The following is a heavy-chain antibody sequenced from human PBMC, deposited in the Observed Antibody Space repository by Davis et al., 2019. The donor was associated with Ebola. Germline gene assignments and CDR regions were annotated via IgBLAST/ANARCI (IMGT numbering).Heavy chain of an antibody. CDR1: GYTFTGYA. V-gene: IGHV7-4-1*02. CDR2: INTVTGNP. Sequence: AASVKVSCKASGYTFTGYAMNWVRQAPGQGLEWMGWINTVTGNPTYAQGFTGRFVFSLDTSVSTAYLQISSLKAEDTAVYYCARGNSIGDYWGQGTLVTVSS. J-gene: IGHJ4*02. D-gene: IGHD2/OR15-2a*01. CDR3: ARGNSIGDY.